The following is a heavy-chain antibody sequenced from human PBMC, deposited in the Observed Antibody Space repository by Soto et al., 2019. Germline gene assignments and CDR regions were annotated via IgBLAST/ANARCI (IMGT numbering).Heavy chain of an antibody. J-gene: IGHJ4*02. CDR1: GFTFSSDS. V-gene: IGHV3-21*01. D-gene: IGHD3-10*01. CDR2: ISSTSDYI. CDR3: ARDPSXYGSGSYYYFXY. Sequence: GGSLRLSCAASGFTFSSDSMNWVRQAPGKGLEWLSSISSTSDYISYADSVKGRFTISRDNAKNSLYLQMSSLRAEDTAVYYCARDPSXYGSGSYYYFXYWGQGALVXVSS.